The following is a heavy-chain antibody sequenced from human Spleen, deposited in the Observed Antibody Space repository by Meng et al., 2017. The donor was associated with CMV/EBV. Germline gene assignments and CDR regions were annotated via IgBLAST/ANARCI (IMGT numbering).Heavy chain of an antibody. Sequence: ETLSLTCAASGFTFSPYSMNWVRQAPGKGLEWVASISSSSTYIYYVDSVKGRFTISRDNAKNSLYLQMNSLRVEDTAAYYCARDVIEGDYWGQGTLVTVSS. J-gene: IGHJ4*02. CDR3: ARDVIEGDY. CDR2: ISSSSTYI. D-gene: IGHD3-22*01. V-gene: IGHV3-21*01. CDR1: GFTFSPYS.